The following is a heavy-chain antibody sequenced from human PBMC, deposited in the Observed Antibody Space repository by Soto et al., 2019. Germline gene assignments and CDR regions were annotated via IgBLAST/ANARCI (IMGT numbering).Heavy chain of an antibody. J-gene: IGHJ6*03. CDR1: GFTFSIYS. D-gene: IGHD2-2*01. V-gene: IGHV3-48*01. CDR3: ARPYCSSTSCYYYYYMDV. CDR2: ISSSSSTI. Sequence: GGSLRLSCAASGFTFSIYSMNWVRQAPGKGLEWVSYISSSSSTIYYADSVKGRFTISRDNAKNSLYLQMNSLRAEDTAVYYCARPYCSSTSCYYYYYMDVWGKGTTVTVSS.